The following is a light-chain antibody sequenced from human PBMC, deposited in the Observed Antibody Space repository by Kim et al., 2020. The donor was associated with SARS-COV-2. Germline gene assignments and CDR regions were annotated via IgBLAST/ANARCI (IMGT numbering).Light chain of an antibody. CDR2: GAY. CDR1: QSCNNY. Sequence: FVSPGESARLPRKATQSCNNYLALDPVKPGQAPKVIIFGAYMRASCIPARFSGSGSGTDFTLSISSLQSEDSAFYYFQHYNYLPGTFGQGTKLEI. CDR3: QHYNYLPGT. V-gene: IGKV3-15*01. J-gene: IGKJ2*01.